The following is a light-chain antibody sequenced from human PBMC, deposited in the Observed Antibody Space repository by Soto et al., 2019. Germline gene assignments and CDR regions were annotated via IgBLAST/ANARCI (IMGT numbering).Light chain of an antibody. Sequence: DIQMTQSPSTLSASVGDRVTITCRASQRIRSWLAWYQQKPGIAPKLLIYKASSLESWVPSRFSSSGSWTDFTLTISILQPDDFATYFCQQYNSYSWTFGQGTKVEI. CDR1: QRIRSW. V-gene: IGKV1-5*03. CDR2: KAS. J-gene: IGKJ1*01. CDR3: QQYNSYSWT.